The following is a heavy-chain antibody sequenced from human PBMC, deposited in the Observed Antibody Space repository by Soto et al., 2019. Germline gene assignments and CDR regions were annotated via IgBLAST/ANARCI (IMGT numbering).Heavy chain of an antibody. CDR3: ARSQGSSTSLEIYYYYYCGMDV. V-gene: IGHV1-69*01. CDR1: GGTFGSYA. J-gene: IGHJ6*02. D-gene: IGHD2-2*01. CDR2: IIPITGTA. Sequence: QVQLVQSGAEVTQPGSSVKVSCKASGGTFGSYAISWVRQAPGQGPEWMGGIIPITGTANYAQKFQGRVTITADESTSTAAMQLSSLRSEDTAVYYCARSQGSSTSLEIYYYYYCGMDVGGQGTTVTVSS.